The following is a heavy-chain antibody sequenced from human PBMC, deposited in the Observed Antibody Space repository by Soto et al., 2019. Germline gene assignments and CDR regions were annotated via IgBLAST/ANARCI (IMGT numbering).Heavy chain of an antibody. Sequence: PVGSLRLSCAASGFTFDDYAMHWVRQAPGKGLEWVSGISWNGGNIGYADSVKGRFTISRDNAKNSLYMQMNSLRPEDTALYYCAKAPDYDEREGWFDSWGQGTLVTVSS. J-gene: IGHJ5*01. CDR3: AKAPDYDEREGWFDS. CDR2: ISWNGGNI. D-gene: IGHD4-17*01. V-gene: IGHV3-9*01. CDR1: GFTFDDYA.